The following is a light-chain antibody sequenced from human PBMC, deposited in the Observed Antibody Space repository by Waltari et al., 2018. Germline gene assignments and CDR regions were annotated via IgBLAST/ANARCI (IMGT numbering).Light chain of an antibody. J-gene: IGLJ1*01. CDR2: EVT. V-gene: IGLV2-23*02. Sequence: SWYQHPPGKVPKVMISEVTKRPSGVSNRFSGSKSGNTASLTISGLQADDEAEYYCCSDAGSGTYVFGTGTKLTV. CDR3: CSDAGSGTYV.